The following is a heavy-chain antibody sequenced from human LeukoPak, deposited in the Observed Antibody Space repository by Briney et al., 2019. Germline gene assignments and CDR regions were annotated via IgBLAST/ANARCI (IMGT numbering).Heavy chain of an antibody. CDR2: FSGSGGGT. CDR3: AKRGVVIRVILVGFHKEAYYFDS. Sequence: PGGSLRLSCAVSGITLSNYGMSWVRQAPGKGLEWVAGFSGSGGGTNYADSVKGRFTISRDNPKNTLYLQMNSLGAKDTAVYFCAKRGVVIRVILVGFHKEAYYFDSWGQGALVTVSS. J-gene: IGHJ4*02. V-gene: IGHV3-23*01. CDR1: GITLSNYG. D-gene: IGHD3-22*01.